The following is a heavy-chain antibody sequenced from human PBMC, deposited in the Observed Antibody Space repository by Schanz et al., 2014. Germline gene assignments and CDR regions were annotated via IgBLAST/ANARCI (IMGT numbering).Heavy chain of an antibody. Sequence: QVQLVESGGGVAQPGGSLRLSCAASGFSFSGYGMHWVRQAPGKGLEWVAYIRFDASAKYYGDSVKGRFTISRDNSKSTLYPKMNSLRADDTPVYYCARAPPLVRGIAGWFGPWGQGSLVTVSS. CDR1: GFSFSGYG. D-gene: IGHD3-10*01. V-gene: IGHV3-30*02. CDR3: ARAPPLVRGIAGWFGP. CDR2: IRFDASAK. J-gene: IGHJ5*02.